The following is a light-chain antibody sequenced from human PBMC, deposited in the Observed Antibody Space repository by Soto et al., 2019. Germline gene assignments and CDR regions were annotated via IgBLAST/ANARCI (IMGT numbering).Light chain of an antibody. V-gene: IGKV1-39*01. J-gene: IGKJ1*01. CDR3: QQGCSTPT. CDR2: AAS. CDR1: QSISSS. Sequence: DIQMTQSPSSLSASVGDRVTITCRASQSISSSLKWYQQTPGTAPKFLIYAASNLQRAVPSRFSGSGSGTDFTLISSSVQPEDSASYSRQQGCSTPTFGQGTRLEVK.